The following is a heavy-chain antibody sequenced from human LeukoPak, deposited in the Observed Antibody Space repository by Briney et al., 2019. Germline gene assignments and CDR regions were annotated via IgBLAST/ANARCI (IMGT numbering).Heavy chain of an antibody. CDR3: ARHASGSYFFEY. Sequence: GGSLRLSCAASGFTFSSYWMNWVRQAPGKGLVWVSRIASDGSSTTYADSVKGRFSISRDNVKNSLFLQMNSLRAEDTAVYYCARHASGSYFFEYWGQGTLVTVSS. D-gene: IGHD3-10*01. CDR1: GFTFSSYW. V-gene: IGHV3-74*01. CDR2: IASDGSST. J-gene: IGHJ4*02.